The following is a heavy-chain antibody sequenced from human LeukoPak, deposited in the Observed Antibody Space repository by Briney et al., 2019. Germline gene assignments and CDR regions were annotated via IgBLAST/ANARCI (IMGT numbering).Heavy chain of an antibody. J-gene: IGHJ4*02. CDR3: AKGPKQLVFVRGYYFDD. CDR1: GFTFSNYA. V-gene: IGHV3-23*01. CDR2: FSGSGGIT. D-gene: IGHD6-13*01. Sequence: PGGSLRLSCAASGFTFSNYAMSWVRQAPGKGLEWVSGFSGSGGITYYADSVEGRFTISRDNSKDTLYLQMNSLRIEDTAVFYCAKGPKQLVFVRGYYFDDWGQGTLVTVSS.